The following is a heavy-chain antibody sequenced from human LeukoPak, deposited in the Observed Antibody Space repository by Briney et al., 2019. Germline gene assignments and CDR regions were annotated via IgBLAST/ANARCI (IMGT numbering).Heavy chain of an antibody. D-gene: IGHD3-16*02. J-gene: IGHJ4*02. CDR3: ARDDYVWGSYRTFDY. CDR1: GFTFSDYY. CDR2: ISSSGSTI. Sequence: GGSLRLSCAASGFTFSDYYVSWIRQAPGKGLEWVSYISSSGSTIYYADSVKGRFTISRDNAKNSLYLQMNSLRAEDTAVYYCARDDYVWGSYRTFDYWGQGTLVTVSS. V-gene: IGHV3-11*01.